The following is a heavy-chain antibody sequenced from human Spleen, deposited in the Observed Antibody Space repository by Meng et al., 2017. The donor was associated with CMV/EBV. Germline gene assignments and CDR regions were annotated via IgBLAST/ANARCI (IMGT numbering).Heavy chain of an antibody. J-gene: IGHJ3*02. D-gene: IGHD6-19*01. V-gene: IGHV5-51*01. CDR1: GYTFTNYW. CDR3: ARREWLVRDAFDI. Sequence: KVSCKGSGYTFTNYWIVWVRQMPGKGLEWMGIIYPSDSDTKYSPSLQGQVTISADRSISTAYLQWNNLKASDTAMYYCARREWLVRDAFDIWGQGTLVTVSS. CDR2: IYPSDSDT.